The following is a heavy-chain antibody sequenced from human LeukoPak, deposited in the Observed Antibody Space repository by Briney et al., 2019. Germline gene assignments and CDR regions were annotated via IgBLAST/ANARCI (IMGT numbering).Heavy chain of an antibody. D-gene: IGHD3-10*01. V-gene: IGHV4-30-2*01. CDR2: IYHSGST. Sequence: PSQTLSLTCAVSGGSISSGGYSWSWIRQPPGKGLEWIGYIYHSGSTYYNPSLKSRVTISVDRSKNQSSLKLSSVTAADTAVYYCARGKYHGSGSYFDYWGQGTLVTVSS. CDR3: ARGKYHGSGSYFDY. J-gene: IGHJ4*02. CDR1: GGSISSGGYS.